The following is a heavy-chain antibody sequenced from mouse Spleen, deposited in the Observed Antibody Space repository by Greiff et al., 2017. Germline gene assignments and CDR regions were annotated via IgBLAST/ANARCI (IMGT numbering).Heavy chain of an antibody. Sequence: VQLQQSGPELVKPGASVKLSCKASGYTFTSYDINWVKQRPGQGLEWIGWIYPRDGSTKYNEKFKGKATLTVDTSSSTAYMELHSLTSEDSAVYFCARRITTVVATEAMDYWGQGTSVTVSS. D-gene: IGHD1-1*01. CDR3: ARRITTVVATEAMDY. J-gene: IGHJ4*01. CDR1: GYTFTSYD. CDR2: IYPRDGST. V-gene: IGHV1-85*01.